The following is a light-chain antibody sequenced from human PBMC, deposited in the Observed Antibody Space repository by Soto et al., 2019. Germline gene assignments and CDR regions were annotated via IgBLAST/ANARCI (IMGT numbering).Light chain of an antibody. Sequence: QSALTQPASVSGSPGQSITISCSGTRSDVGFYNLVSWYQQRPGKAPKLTIYEGSQRPSGVSNRFAGSKSVNTASLTISWLQAEDEAEYYCSSYAGSRTLVFGGGTKLTVL. J-gene: IGLJ2*01. V-gene: IGLV2-23*01. CDR2: EGS. CDR3: SSYAGSRTLV. CDR1: RSDVGFYNL.